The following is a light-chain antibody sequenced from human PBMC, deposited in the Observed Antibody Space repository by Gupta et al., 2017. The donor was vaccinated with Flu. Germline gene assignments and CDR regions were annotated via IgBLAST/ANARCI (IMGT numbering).Light chain of an antibody. V-gene: IGKV2-29*03. J-gene: IGKJ5*01. CDR3: MQGIQLPLT. Sequence: LDWYVQKPGQSPHLLFSLVSNRFSGVPDRFSASGSGTDFTLKISRVEAEDVGVYYCMQGIQLPLTFGQGTRLQIK. CDR2: LVS.